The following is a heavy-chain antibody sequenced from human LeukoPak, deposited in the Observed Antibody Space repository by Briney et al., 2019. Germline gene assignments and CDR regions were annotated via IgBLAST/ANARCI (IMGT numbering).Heavy chain of an antibody. CDR2: ICSSGSTI. CDR3: ARDSEGGSAMVRGPPRGYGMDV. V-gene: IGHV3-11*01. CDR1: GFTFSDYY. J-gene: IGHJ6*02. Sequence: GGSLRLSCAASGFTFSDYYMSWIRQAPGKGLEWVSYICSSGSTIYYADTVKGRFTISRDNAKNSLYLQMNSLRAEDTAVYYCARDSEGGSAMVRGPPRGYGMDVWGQGTTVTVSS. D-gene: IGHD3-10*01.